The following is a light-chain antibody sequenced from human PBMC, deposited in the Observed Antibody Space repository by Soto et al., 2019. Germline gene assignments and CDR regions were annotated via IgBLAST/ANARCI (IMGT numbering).Light chain of an antibody. CDR3: QQYNNWPFS. CDR2: GAS. J-gene: IGKJ5*01. CDR1: QSVSSN. V-gene: IGKV3-15*01. Sequence: EIVVTQSPATLSVSPGERATVSCRSGQSVSSNLAWYQQRRGQAPRPLIFGASTRASGIPARFSGSGSGTDFTLTISGLQSEDSAVYFCQQYNNWPFSFGQGTRLEIK.